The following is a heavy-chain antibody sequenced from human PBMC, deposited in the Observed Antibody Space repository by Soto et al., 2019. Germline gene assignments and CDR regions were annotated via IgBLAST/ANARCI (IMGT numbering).Heavy chain of an antibody. J-gene: IGHJ4*02. CDR1: GFTFSSYS. D-gene: IGHD6-19*01. V-gene: IGHV3-21*01. CDR2: ISSSSSYI. Sequence: EVQLVESGGGLVKPGGSLRLSCAASGFTFSSYSMNWVRQATGKGLEWVSSISSSSSYIYYADSVKGRFTISRDNAKNSLYLQMNSLRAEDTAVYYCARDVGVYSSGRYFDYWGQGTLVTVSS. CDR3: ARDVGVYSSGRYFDY.